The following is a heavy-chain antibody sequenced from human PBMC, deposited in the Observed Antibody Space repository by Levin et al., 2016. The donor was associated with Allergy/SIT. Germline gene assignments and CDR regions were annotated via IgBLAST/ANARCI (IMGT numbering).Heavy chain of an antibody. J-gene: IGHJ4*02. CDR3: ARKRDKVGYFDY. D-gene: IGHD2-15*01. V-gene: IGHV4-31*03. Sequence: SETLSLTCTVSGGSISSGGYYWSWIRQHPGKGLEWIGYIYYSGSTFYTPSLKSRVTISVDTSKNQFSLKVSSVTAADTAVYYCARKRDKVGYFDYWGQGTLVTVSS. CDR1: GGSISSGGYY. CDR2: IYYSGST.